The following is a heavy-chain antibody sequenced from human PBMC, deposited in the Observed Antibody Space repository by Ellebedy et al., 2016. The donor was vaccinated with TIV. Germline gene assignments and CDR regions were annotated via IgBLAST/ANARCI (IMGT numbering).Heavy chain of an antibody. Sequence: GESLKISXAASGFTFSSYSMNWVRQAPGKGLEWVSYISSSSSTIYYADSVKGRFTISRDNAKNSLYLQMNSLRAEDTAVYYCAREVVIMMSPYYFDYWGQGTLVTVSS. CDR2: ISSSSSTI. V-gene: IGHV3-48*01. CDR3: AREVVIMMSPYYFDY. D-gene: IGHD3-3*01. J-gene: IGHJ4*02. CDR1: GFTFSSYS.